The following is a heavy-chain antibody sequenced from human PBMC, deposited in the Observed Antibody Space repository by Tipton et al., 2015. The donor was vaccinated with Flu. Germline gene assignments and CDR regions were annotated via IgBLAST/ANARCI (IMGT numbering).Heavy chain of an antibody. CDR1: GFTFRTNG. J-gene: IGHJ5*02. Sequence: SLRLSCAASGFTFRTNGMHWVRQAPGKGLEWVAHIRSDETTEYADSVKGRFTISRDNSKNTLYLQMNSLRVEDTAVYFCAKDHSCTATSCPAKAFDPWGQGTLVTVSS. CDR3: AKDHSCTATSCPAKAFDP. V-gene: IGHV3-30*02. CDR2: IRSDETTE. D-gene: IGHD2-2*01.